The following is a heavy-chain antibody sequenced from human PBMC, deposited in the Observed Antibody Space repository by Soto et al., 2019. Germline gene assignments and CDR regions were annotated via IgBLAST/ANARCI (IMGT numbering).Heavy chain of an antibody. CDR3: ATAIMVRGVTPLDY. V-gene: IGHV1-24*01. CDR2: FDPEDGET. D-gene: IGHD3-10*01. J-gene: IGHJ4*02. Sequence: ASVKVSCKVSGYTLTELSMHWVRQAPGKGLEWMGGFDPEDGETIYAQKFQGRVTMTEDTSTDTASMELSRLRSEDTVVYYCATAIMVRGVTPLDYWGQGTLVTVSS. CDR1: GYTLTELS.